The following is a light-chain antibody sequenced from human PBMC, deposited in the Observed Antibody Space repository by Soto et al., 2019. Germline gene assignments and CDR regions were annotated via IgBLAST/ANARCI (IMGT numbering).Light chain of an antibody. V-gene: IGLV4-69*01. CDR3: HTWGSGTGV. CDR1: SGHSSFT. Sequence: QAVVTQSPSASASLGASVKLTCTLSSGHSSFTIAWQQQQPEKGPRYLMKLNSDGSQNKGDGIPDRFSGSSSGAERYLTISSLQSADEAYYYCHTWGSGTGVFGGGTKVTAL. CDR2: LNSDGSQ. J-gene: IGLJ3*02.